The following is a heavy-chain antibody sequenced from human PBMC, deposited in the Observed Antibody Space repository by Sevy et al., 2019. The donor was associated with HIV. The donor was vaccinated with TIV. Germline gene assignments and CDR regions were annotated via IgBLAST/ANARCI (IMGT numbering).Heavy chain of an antibody. CDR1: GFSFSTYW. Sequence: GESLKISCAASGFSFSTYWMSWVRQAPGKGLEWVANIKEDGSEKYHVDSVKGRFTISRDNAEKSLYLQMNSLGAEDTALYYCAREKPSAAVAADYWGQGTLVTVSS. D-gene: IGHD6-19*01. CDR3: AREKPSAAVAADY. CDR2: IKEDGSEK. J-gene: IGHJ4*02. V-gene: IGHV3-7*01.